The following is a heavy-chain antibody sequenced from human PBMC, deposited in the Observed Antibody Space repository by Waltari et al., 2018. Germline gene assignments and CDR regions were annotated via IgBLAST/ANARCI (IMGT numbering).Heavy chain of an antibody. CDR1: GFTFSDHY. J-gene: IGHJ6*02. Sequence: EVQLVESGGDLVQPGGSLRLSCVASGFTFSDHYMDWVRQAPGKGLEWVGRIRKRVQSYTTEYAASVKGRFTVSRDDSDNSLSLQMNNLKADDTAVYYCARGASSVWAGYYHGLDVWGQGTTVTVSS. D-gene: IGHD6-19*01. V-gene: IGHV3-72*01. CDR3: ARGASSVWAGYYHGLDV. CDR2: IRKRVQSYTT.